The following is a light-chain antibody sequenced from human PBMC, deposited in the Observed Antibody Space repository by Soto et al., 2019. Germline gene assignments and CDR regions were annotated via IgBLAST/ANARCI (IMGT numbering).Light chain of an antibody. CDR2: WAS. Sequence: DIVMTQSPDSLAVSLGERATINCKSSQSVLYSSNNKNYLAWYQQKPGQPPKLLIYWASTRESGVPDRFSGSGSGTDFTLTISSLQAEDVAVYFCQQYYRTPPTFAQGTKVEI. CDR3: QQYYRTPPT. CDR1: QSVLYSSNNKNY. V-gene: IGKV4-1*01. J-gene: IGKJ1*01.